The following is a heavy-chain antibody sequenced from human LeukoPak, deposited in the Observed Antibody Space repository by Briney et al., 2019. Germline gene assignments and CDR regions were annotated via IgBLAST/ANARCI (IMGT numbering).Heavy chain of an antibody. CDR1: GGSFSGYY. D-gene: IGHD1-26*01. CDR2: INHSGST. Sequence: SETLSLTCAVYGGSFSGYYWSWIRQLPGKGLEWIGEINHSGSTNYNPSLKSRVTISVDTSKNQFSLKLSSVTAADTAVYYCATRNSGSYSIWGQGTMVTVSS. CDR3: ATRNSGSYSI. V-gene: IGHV4-34*01. J-gene: IGHJ3*02.